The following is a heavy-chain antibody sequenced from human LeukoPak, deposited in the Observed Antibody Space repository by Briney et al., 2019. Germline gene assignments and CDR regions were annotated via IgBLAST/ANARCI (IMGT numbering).Heavy chain of an antibody. CDR3: AKEEGFSKENVVATDY. CDR2: MNPNSGNT. D-gene: IGHD5-12*01. J-gene: IGHJ4*02. Sequence: ASVKVSCKASGYTFTSYDINWVRQATGQGLEWMGWMNPNSGNTGYAQKFQGRVTMTRNTSISTAYMELSSLRVEDAAVYYCAKEEGFSKENVVATDYWGQGTLVTVSS. V-gene: IGHV1-8*01. CDR1: GYTFTSYD.